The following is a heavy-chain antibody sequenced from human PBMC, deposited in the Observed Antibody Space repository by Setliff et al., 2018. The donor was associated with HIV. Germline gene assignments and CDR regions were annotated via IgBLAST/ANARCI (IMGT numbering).Heavy chain of an antibody. CDR1: GFTFSDAW. Sequence: GESLKISCTASGFTFSDAWMTWVRQAPGKGLEWVGRIKSKTNGGTTDFSAPVKGRFTISRDDSENTLYLQMNNLKAEDTAVYYCTTDLSAPLTFFSDSSRFVWGQGTLVTVSS. CDR3: TTDLSAPLTFFSDSSRFV. D-gene: IGHD3-22*01. V-gene: IGHV3-15*01. CDR2: IKSKTNGGTT. J-gene: IGHJ4*02.